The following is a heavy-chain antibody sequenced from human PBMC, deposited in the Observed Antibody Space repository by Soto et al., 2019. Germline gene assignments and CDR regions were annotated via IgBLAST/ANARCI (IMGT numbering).Heavy chain of an antibody. D-gene: IGHD3-22*01. CDR1: GLTFSSHD. CDR2: MSGSGATT. CDR3: GNQGGSGYYAIDQ. J-gene: IGHJ4*02. Sequence: EVQLLESGGGLVEPGGSLRLSCTASGLTFSSHDMSWVRQAPGKGLEWVSGMSGSGATTYYANSVKGRFTVSRDNAKNTLYLQINSLRAEDTAVYYCGNQGGSGYYAIDQWGQGTQVTGSS. V-gene: IGHV3-23*01.